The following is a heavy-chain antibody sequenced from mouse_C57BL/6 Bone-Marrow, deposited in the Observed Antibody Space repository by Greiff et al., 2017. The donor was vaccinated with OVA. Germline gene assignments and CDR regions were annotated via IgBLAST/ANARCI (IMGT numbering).Heavy chain of an antibody. CDR3: ARDHRGFFDY. Sequence: DVQLQESGGGLVKPGGSLKLSCAASGFTFSSYAMSWVRQTPEKRLEWVATISDGGSYTYYPDNVKGRFTISRDNAKNNLYLQMSHLKSEDTAMYYCARDHRGFFDYWGQGTTLTVSS. CDR2: ISDGGSYT. V-gene: IGHV5-4*01. CDR1: GFTFSSYA. J-gene: IGHJ2*01.